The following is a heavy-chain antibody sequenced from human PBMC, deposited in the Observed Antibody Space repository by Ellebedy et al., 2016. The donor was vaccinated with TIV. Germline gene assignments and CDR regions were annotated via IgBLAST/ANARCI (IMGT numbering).Heavy chain of an antibody. CDR3: ARVGVDTAL. V-gene: IGHV5-10-1*01. J-gene: IGHJ4*02. CDR2: IDPSDSYT. D-gene: IGHD5-18*01. CDR1: GDTFTNYW. Sequence: GESLKISCKGSGDTFTNYWISWVRQMPGKGLEWMGRIDPSDSYTNYSPSFQGHVTISADKSISTAYLQWSSLKASDTAMYYCARVGVDTALWGQGTLVTVSS.